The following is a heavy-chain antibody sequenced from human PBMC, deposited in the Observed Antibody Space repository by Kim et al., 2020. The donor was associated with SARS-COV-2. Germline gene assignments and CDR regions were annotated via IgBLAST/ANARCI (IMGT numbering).Heavy chain of an antibody. Sequence: GGSLRLSCAASGFTFSSYSMNWVRQAPGKGLEWVSSISSSSSYIYYADAVKGRVTISRDNAKNSLYLQMNSLRDEDTAVYYCAREGGGSSGWSWFDPWGQGTLVTVSS. D-gene: IGHD6-19*01. CDR2: ISSSSSYI. CDR3: AREGGGSSGWSWFDP. CDR1: GFTFSSYS. J-gene: IGHJ5*02. V-gene: IGHV3-21*01.